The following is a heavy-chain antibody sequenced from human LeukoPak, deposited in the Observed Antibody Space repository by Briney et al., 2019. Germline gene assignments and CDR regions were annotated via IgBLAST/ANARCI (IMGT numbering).Heavy chain of an antibody. CDR1: GGTFSSYA. J-gene: IGHJ3*02. V-gene: IGHV1-69*04. CDR2: IIPILGIA. CDR3: ARGWGRTDAFDI. D-gene: IGHD7-27*01. Sequence: VASVKVSCKASGGTFSSYAISRVRQAPGQGLEWMGRIIPILGIANYAQKFQGRVTITADKSTSTAYMELSSLRSEDTAVYYCARGWGRTDAFDIWGQGTMVTVSS.